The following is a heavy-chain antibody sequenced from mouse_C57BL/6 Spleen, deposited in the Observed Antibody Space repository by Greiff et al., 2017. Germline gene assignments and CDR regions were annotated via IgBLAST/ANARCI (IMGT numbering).Heavy chain of an antibody. J-gene: IGHJ4*01. CDR1: GFTFSDYY. D-gene: IGHD1-1*01. V-gene: IGHV5-16*01. CDR3: ARDGSNYAMDY. Sequence: EVKLVESEGGLVQPGSSMKLSCTASGFTFSDYYMAWVRQVPEKGLEWVANINYDGSSTYYLDSLKSRFIISRDNAKNILYLQMSSLKSEDTATYYCARDGSNYAMDYWGQGTSVTVSS. CDR2: INYDGSST.